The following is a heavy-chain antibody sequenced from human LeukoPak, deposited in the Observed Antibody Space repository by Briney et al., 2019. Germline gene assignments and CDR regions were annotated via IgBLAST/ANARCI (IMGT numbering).Heavy chain of an antibody. V-gene: IGHV4-34*01. CDR1: GGSITGYY. J-gene: IGHJ4*02. CDR3: ARGNILTGYCFDF. D-gene: IGHD3-9*01. CDR2: IHYTGAT. Sequence: SETLSLTCAVYGGSITGYYWSGILQTPGRGLEWVGEIHYTGATSYNPSLKSRATISTDTSKNQFSLRLSSVTAADTAVYYCARGNILTGYCFDFWGQGALVTVSS.